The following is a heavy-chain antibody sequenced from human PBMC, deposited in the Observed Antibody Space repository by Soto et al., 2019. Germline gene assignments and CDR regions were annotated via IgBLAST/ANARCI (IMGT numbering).Heavy chain of an antibody. Sequence: QLQLQESGSRLVKPSQTLSLTCAVSGGSISSGGYSWSWIRQPPGKGLEWIGYIYHSGSTYYNPSLKSRVTISVDRSKNQFSLKLSSVTAADTAVYYCARDGSGSTFDYWGQGTLVTVSS. J-gene: IGHJ4*02. CDR1: GGSISSGGYS. CDR3: ARDGSGSTFDY. V-gene: IGHV4-30-2*01. CDR2: IYHSGST. D-gene: IGHD3-10*01.